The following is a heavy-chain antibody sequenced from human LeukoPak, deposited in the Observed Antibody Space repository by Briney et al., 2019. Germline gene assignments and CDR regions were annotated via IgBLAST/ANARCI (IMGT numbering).Heavy chain of an antibody. J-gene: IGHJ3*02. CDR3: ARKRRISDAFDI. V-gene: IGHV1-8*01. CDR2: MNPNSGNT. Sequence: GASVKVSFTASGYTFTSYDINWVRQATGQGLEWMGWMNPNSGNTGYAQKFQGRVTMTRNTSITTAYMELSSLRSEDTAVYYCARKRRISDAFDIWGQGTMVTVSS. D-gene: IGHD3-3*02. CDR1: GYTFTSYD.